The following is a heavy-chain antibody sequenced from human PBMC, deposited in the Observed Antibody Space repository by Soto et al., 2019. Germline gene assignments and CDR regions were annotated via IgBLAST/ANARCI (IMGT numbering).Heavy chain of an antibody. V-gene: IGHV3-30-3*01. CDR2: ISYDGSNK. CDR3: ARDVVPIVGSGPSDY. Sequence: GGSLRLSCAVSGFTFSSHWMHWVRQAPGKGLERVAVISYDGSNKYYADSVKGRFTISRGNSKNTLYLQMNSLRAEDTAVYYCARDVVPIVGSGPSDYWGQGTQVTVSS. J-gene: IGHJ4*02. CDR1: GFTFSSHW. D-gene: IGHD1-26*01.